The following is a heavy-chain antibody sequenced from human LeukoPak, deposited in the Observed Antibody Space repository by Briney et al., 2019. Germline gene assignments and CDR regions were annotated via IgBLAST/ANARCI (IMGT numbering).Heavy chain of an antibody. CDR1: GYSISSGYY. CDR2: VYHSGST. D-gene: IGHD1-1*01. Sequence: SETLSLTCAVSGYSISSGYYWGWIRQPPGKGLEWIGSVYHSGSTYYNPSLKSRVTIPVDTSKNQFSLKLSSVTAADTAVYYCARDLDGGGSFDYWGQGTLVTVSS. V-gene: IGHV4-38-2*02. J-gene: IGHJ4*02. CDR3: ARDLDGGGSFDY.